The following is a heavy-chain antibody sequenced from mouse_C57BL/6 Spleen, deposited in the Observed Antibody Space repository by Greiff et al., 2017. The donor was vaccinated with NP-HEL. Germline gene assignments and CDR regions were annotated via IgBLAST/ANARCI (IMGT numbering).Heavy chain of an antibody. CDR2: IDPETGGT. J-gene: IGHJ4*01. CDR3: TRKGPYAMDY. V-gene: IGHV1-15*01. Sequence: QVQLQQSGAELVRPGASVTLSCKASGYTFTDYEMHWVKQTPVHGLEWIGAIDPETGGTAYNQKFKGKAILTADNSSSTAYMELRSLTSEDSAVYYCTRKGPYAMDYWGQGTSVTVSS. CDR1: GYTFTDYE.